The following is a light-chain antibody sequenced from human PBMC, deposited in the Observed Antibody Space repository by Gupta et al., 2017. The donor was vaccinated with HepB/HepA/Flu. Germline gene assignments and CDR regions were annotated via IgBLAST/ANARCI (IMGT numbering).Light chain of an antibody. CDR2: EVS. Sequence: QSALTQPASVSGSPGQSITISCTGTSSDVGSYNLVSWYQQHPGKAPKVMIYEVSKRPSGVSNRFSGSKSGNTASLTISGLQAEGEADYYCCSYARSSTWVFGGGTKLTVL. CDR1: SSDVGSYNL. J-gene: IGLJ3*02. V-gene: IGLV2-23*02. CDR3: CSYARSSTWV.